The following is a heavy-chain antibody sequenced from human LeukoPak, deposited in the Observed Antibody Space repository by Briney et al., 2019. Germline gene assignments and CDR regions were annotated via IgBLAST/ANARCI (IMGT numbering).Heavy chain of an antibody. CDR3: ANNPYGDSDYYCYYYMDV. Sequence: GGSLRLSCAASGFTVSSNYMSWVRQAPGKGLEWVSYISSSGSTIYYADSVKGRFTISRDNAKNSLYLQMNSLRAEDTAVYYCANNPYGDSDYYCYYYMDVWGKGTTVTVSS. V-gene: IGHV3-11*04. CDR2: ISSSGSTI. D-gene: IGHD4-17*01. J-gene: IGHJ6*03. CDR1: GFTVSSNY.